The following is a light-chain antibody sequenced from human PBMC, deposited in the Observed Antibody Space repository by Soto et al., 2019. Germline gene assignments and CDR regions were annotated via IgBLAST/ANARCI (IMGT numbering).Light chain of an antibody. CDR3: SSYTTSSTYV. CDR2: DVS. V-gene: IGLV2-14*03. J-gene: IGLJ1*01. CDR1: SSDVGGYNY. Sequence: QSALAQPASVSGSPGQSITLSFTGTSSDVGGYNYVSWYQQHPGKAPKLMIYDVSNRPSGVSNRFSGFKSGNTASLTISGLHAEDEADYYCSSYTTSSTYVFGTGTKVTVL.